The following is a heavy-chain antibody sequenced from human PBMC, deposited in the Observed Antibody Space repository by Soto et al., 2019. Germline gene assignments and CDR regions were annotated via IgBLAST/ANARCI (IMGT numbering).Heavy chain of an antibody. CDR2: IISFLCIA. V-gene: IGHV1-69*02. D-gene: IGHD3-10*01. Sequence: QVKLVQSGAEVNKPGSSVKVSCKASGGTFSSYTISWVGQSPEQGVEWLGRIISFLCIANYAPKFQGRVMITAYTCTSAGHKELSSLRSEETSVHYCARSRHHHLVTKVRGESFPFAPWGQGALNTVFS. CDR3: ARSRHHHLVTKVRGESFPFAP. J-gene: IGHJ5*02. CDR1: GGTFSSYT.